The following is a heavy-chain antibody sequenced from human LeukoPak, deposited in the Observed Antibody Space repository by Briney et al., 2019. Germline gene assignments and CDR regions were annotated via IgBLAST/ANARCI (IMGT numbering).Heavy chain of an antibody. CDR3: ARALVETATVIRWFDP. CDR1: GGTFSSYA. J-gene: IGHJ5*02. V-gene: IGHV1-69*05. CDR2: IIPIFGTA. D-gene: IGHD5-18*01. Sequence: SVKVSCKASGGTFSSYAISWVRQAPGQGLEWMGGIIPIFGTANYAQKFQGRVTITTDESTSTAYMELSSLRSEDTAVYYCARALVETATVIRWFDPWGQGTLVTVSS.